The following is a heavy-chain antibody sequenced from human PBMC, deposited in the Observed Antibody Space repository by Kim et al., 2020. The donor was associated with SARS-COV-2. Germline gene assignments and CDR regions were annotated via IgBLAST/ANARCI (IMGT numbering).Heavy chain of an antibody. CDR2: FDPEDGET. CDR3: ATAFSVRGVIPFTYYDYYGMDV. D-gene: IGHD3-10*01. Sequence: ASVKVSCKVSGYTLTELSMHWVRQAPGKGLEWMGGFDPEDGETIYAQKFQGRVTMTEDTSTDTAYMELSSLRSEDTAVYYCATAFSVRGVIPFTYYDYYGMDVWGQGPTDPVPS. CDR1: GYTLTELS. J-gene: IGHJ6*02. V-gene: IGHV1-24*01.